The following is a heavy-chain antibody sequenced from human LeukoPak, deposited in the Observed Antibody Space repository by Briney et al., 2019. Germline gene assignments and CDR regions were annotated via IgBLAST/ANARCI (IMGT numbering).Heavy chain of an antibody. Sequence: GGSLRLSCAASGFAFSSYAMNWVRQAPGKGLEWVSAISGSGGSTYYADSVRGRFTISRDNSKNTPYLQMNSLRAEDTAVYYCAKSALGIFTGGEYWGQGTLVTVSS. D-gene: IGHD3-16*01. CDR3: AKSALGIFTGGEY. J-gene: IGHJ4*02. CDR2: ISGSGGST. CDR1: GFAFSSYA. V-gene: IGHV3-23*01.